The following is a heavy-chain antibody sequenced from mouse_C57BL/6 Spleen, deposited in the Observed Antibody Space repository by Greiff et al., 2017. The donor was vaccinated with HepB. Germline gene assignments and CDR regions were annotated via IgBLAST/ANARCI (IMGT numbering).Heavy chain of an antibody. CDR3: ARSIYYEMDY. J-gene: IGHJ2*01. V-gene: IGHV1-59*01. CDR2: IDPSDSYT. CDR1: GYTFTSYW. Sequence: VQLQQPGAELVRPGPSVKLSCKASGYTFTSYWMHWVKQRPGQGLEWIGVIDPSDSYTNYNQKFKGKATLTVDTSSSTAYMQLSSLTSEDSAVYYCARSIYYEMDYWGQGTTLTVSS. D-gene: IGHD2-4*01.